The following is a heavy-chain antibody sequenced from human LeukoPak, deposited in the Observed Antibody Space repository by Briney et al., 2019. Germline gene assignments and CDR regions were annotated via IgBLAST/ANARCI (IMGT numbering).Heavy chain of an antibody. CDR1: GGSISSGGYS. CDR2: IYHSGST. V-gene: IGHV4-30-2*01. J-gene: IGHJ4*02. Sequence: SQTLSLTCAVSGGSISSGGYSWSWIRQPPGKGLEWIGYIYHSGSTYYNPSLKSRVTISVDRSKNQFSLKLSSVTAADTAVYYCARVGELLGIYWGQGTLVTVSS. D-gene: IGHD1-26*01. CDR3: ARVGELLGIY.